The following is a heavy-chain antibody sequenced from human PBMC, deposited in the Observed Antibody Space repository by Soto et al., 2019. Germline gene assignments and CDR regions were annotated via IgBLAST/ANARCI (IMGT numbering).Heavy chain of an antibody. Sequence: QITLKESGPSLMKPTQTLTLTCTFSGFSLTTNGVGVGWIRQPPGKALEWLVFIYWDDDKRYNPSLNSRLTITQDTSQNQVVLTMTNVDPADTATYYCVHRRAEYGNWNSGDSDYSGHQTLVIVST. CDR2: IYWDDDK. CDR1: GFSLTTNGVG. J-gene: IGHJ4*01. D-gene: IGHD1-1*01. CDR3: VHRRAEYGNWNSGDSDY. V-gene: IGHV2-5*02.